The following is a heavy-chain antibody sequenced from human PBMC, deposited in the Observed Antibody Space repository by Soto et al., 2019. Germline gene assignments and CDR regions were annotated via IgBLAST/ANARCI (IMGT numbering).Heavy chain of an antibody. D-gene: IGHD2-8*01. Sequence: PGGSLRLSCAASGFTFSSYAMSWVRQAPGKGLEWVSAISGSRGSTYYADSVKGRFTISRDNSKNTLYLQMNSLRAEDTAVYYCAKERTDIVLMVYDPRKYFDYWRQGTLVTVSS. V-gene: IGHV3-23*01. CDR2: ISGSRGST. CDR1: GFTFSSYA. J-gene: IGHJ4*02. CDR3: AKERTDIVLMVYDPRKYFDY.